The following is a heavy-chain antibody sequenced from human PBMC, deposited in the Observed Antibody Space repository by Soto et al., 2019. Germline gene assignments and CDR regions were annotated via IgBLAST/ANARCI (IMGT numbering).Heavy chain of an antibody. D-gene: IGHD6-19*01. Sequence: PGGSLRLSCAASGFTFSSYGMHWVRQAPGKGLEWVSVIWYDGSSKYYADSVKGRFTISRDNSKNTLYLQMNSLRAEDTAVYYCAGLVAGSDYYYYYGMDVWGQGTTVTVSS. J-gene: IGHJ6*02. CDR3: AGLVAGSDYYYYYGMDV. V-gene: IGHV3-33*01. CDR2: IWYDGSSK. CDR1: GFTFSSYG.